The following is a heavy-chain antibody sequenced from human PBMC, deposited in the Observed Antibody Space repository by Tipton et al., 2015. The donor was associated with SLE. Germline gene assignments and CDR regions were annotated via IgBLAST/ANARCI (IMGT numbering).Heavy chain of an antibody. CDR1: GGSFSGYN. Sequence: TLSLTCAVYGGSFSGYNWSWIRQPPGKGLQWIGEINHTGSTNYNPSLKSRVTISVDTSKNQFSLKLSSVTAADTAVYYCALKRGGFGELLHYWGQGTLVTVSS. CDR2: INHTGST. D-gene: IGHD3-10*01. V-gene: IGHV4-34*01. J-gene: IGHJ4*02. CDR3: ALKRGGFGELLHY.